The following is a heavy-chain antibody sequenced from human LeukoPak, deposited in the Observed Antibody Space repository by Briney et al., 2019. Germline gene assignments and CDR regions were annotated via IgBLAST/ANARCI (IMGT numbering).Heavy chain of an antibody. V-gene: IGHV3-48*01. CDR3: ARVGPPSVVTMTFEF. CDR1: GFTFSSYT. D-gene: IGHD2-2*01. CDR2: ISSSSSAI. J-gene: IGHJ4*02. Sequence: PGGSLRLSCAASGFTFSSYTMNWVRQAPGKGLEWVSYISSSSSAIYYADSVQGRLTISRDNAKNSLYLQMTSLRAEDTAVYYCARVGPPSVVTMTFEFWGQGTLVTVSS.